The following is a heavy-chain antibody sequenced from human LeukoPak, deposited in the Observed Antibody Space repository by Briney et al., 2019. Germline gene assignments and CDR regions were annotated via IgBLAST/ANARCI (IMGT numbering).Heavy chain of an antibody. CDR2: ISSSSSYI. D-gene: IGHD3-22*01. Sequence: GGSLRLSCAASGFTFSSYSMNWVRQAPGKGLEWVSSISSSSSYIYYADSVKGRFTISRDNAKNSLYLQMNSLRAEDTAVYYCARGRSNYYDSSGYPWGQGTLVTVSS. CDR3: ARGRSNYYDSSGYP. J-gene: IGHJ5*02. V-gene: IGHV3-21*01. CDR1: GFTFSSYS.